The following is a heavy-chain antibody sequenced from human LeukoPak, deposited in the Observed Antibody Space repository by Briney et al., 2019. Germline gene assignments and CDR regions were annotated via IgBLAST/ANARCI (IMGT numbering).Heavy chain of an antibody. Sequence: SETLSLTCTVSGGSINNYYWSWIRQPPGKGLEWIAYIYETGHTGYNPSLKTRVTISLDTSKNQFSLKLSSVTAADTAVYYCARGGQNCSSTSCYTLDYYYYGMDVWGQGTTVTVSS. D-gene: IGHD2-2*02. CDR2: IYETGHT. V-gene: IGHV4-59*12. CDR1: GGSINNYY. J-gene: IGHJ6*02. CDR3: ARGGQNCSSTSCYTLDYYYYGMDV.